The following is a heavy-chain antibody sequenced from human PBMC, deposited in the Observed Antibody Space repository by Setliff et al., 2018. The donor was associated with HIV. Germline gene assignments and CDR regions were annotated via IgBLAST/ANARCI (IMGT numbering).Heavy chain of an antibody. CDR3: ARGFGSLDP. J-gene: IGHJ5*02. D-gene: IGHD1-26*01. CDR1: GGSIITSDDY. Sequence: PSETLSLTCIVSGGSIITSDDYWGWIRQPPGKGLEWIGSFYYGGSTNYSPSLKSRVTISLDTSKNRFSLNLRSVTAADTAVYYCARGFGSLDPWGKGTLVTVSS. V-gene: IGHV4-39*02. CDR2: FYYGGST.